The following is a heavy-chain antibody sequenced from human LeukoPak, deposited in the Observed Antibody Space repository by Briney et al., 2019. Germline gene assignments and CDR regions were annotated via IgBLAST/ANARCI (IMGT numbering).Heavy chain of an antibody. D-gene: IGHD6-19*01. V-gene: IGHV3-21*01. J-gene: IGHJ4*02. CDR2: ISSSSSYI. CDR1: GFTFTTYS. CDR3: ARVENLQWLPY. Sequence: GGSLRLSCAVSGFTFTTYSMNWVRQAPGKGLEWVSSISSSSSYIHYADSVKGRFTISRDNAKNTLYLQMNSLRAEDTAVYYCARVENLQWLPYWGQGTLVTVSS.